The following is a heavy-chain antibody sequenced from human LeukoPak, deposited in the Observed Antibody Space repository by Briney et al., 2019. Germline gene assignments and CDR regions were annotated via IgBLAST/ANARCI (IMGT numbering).Heavy chain of an antibody. CDR1: GFTFSGYW. V-gene: IGHV3-74*01. Sequence: GGSLRLSCVASGFTFSGYWMHWVRQAPGKGLVWVSRINGDGSDTYYADSVKGRFTISRDNAKNSLSLQMNSLRAEDTAVYYCVRVTTFPVASFDYWGQGTLVTVSP. CDR2: INGDGSDT. J-gene: IGHJ4*02. D-gene: IGHD4-11*01. CDR3: VRVTTFPVASFDY.